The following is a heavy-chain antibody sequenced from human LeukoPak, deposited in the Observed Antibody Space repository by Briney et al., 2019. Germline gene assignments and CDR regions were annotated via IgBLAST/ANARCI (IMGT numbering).Heavy chain of an antibody. CDR1: GFTFPNYV. CDR2: ISGSGDNT. J-gene: IGHJ3*01. V-gene: IGHV3-23*01. CDR3: ANEYSKGDV. D-gene: IGHD4-11*01. Sequence: GGSLRLSCAASGFTFPNYVMSWVRQAPGKGLEWVSGISGSGDNTYYADSVKGRFTISRDNSKNTLYLQMNSQRAEDAAVYYCANEYSKGDVWGQGTMVTVSS.